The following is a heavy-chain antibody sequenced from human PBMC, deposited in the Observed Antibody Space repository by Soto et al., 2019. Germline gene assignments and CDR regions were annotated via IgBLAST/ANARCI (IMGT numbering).Heavy chain of an antibody. CDR2: IYYSGRT. V-gene: IGHV4-59*01. D-gene: IGHD3-10*01. J-gene: IGHJ4*02. CDR3: ARARGGYFHY. Sequence: QVQLQESGPGLVKPSETLSLTCTVSGDSISSYYWSWIRQPPGKGLEWIGYIYYSGRTNYNPSLKSRVTISVDTSKNQFSLKLSSVTAADPAVYYCARARGGYFHYWGQGTLVTVSS. CDR1: GDSISSYY.